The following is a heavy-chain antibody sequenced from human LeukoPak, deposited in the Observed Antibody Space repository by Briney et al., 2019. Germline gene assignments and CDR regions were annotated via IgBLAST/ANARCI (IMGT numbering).Heavy chain of an antibody. D-gene: IGHD3-10*01. CDR1: GFTFSDYW. Sequence: GGSLRLSCTASGFTFSDYWMHCVRQAPGKGLEWVANINGDGTRRSYVGSVKGRFTISRDDAKNSMYLQMNSLRVEDTAVYYCDYRGEWGQGILVTVSS. CDR3: DYRGE. J-gene: IGHJ4*02. CDR2: INGDGTRR. V-gene: IGHV3-7*05.